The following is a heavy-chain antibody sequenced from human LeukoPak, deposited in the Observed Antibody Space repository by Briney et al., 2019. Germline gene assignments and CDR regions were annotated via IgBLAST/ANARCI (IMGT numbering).Heavy chain of an antibody. CDR3: AKDLTDFWSGYESMGGDY. CDR2: IRYDGSNK. CDR1: GFTFSSYG. J-gene: IGHJ4*02. D-gene: IGHD3-3*01. Sequence: GGSLRLSCAASGFTFSSYGMHWARQAPGKGLEWVAFIRYDGSNKYYADSVKGRFTISRDNSKNTLYLQMNSLRAEDTAVYYCAKDLTDFWSGYESMGGDYWGQGTLVTVSS. V-gene: IGHV3-30*02.